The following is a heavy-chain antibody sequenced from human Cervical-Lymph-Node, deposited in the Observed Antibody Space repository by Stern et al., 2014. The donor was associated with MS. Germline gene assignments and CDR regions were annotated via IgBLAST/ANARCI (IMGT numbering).Heavy chain of an antibody. CDR3: ARHRYNYGLDY. Sequence: QVHLQESGPGLVKPSEPLSLNCSVSGDSMTSSTYYWAWIRQPPGKGLEGIAGFDYRGPPYYSPSLKSRVTISADTSKTLFTLKLASVTAADTALYYCARHRYNYGLDYWGPGSLVTVSS. CDR1: GDSMTSSTYY. CDR2: FDYRGPP. V-gene: IGHV4-39*01. D-gene: IGHD5-18*01. J-gene: IGHJ4*02.